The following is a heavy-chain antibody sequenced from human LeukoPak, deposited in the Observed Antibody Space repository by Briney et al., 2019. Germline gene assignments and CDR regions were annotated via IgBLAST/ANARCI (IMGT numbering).Heavy chain of an antibody. CDR2: ISTYNGNT. Sequence: ASVTVSFQGSGYTLTRYGISWVRQAPGQRGEWMGCISTYNGNTNYVHKLQGRVTMTTDTSTSTAYMELRSLRSDDTAVYYCARDTPDSSGFPHWCVPWGQGTLVSVCS. V-gene: IGHV1-18*04. CDR1: GYTLTRYG. D-gene: IGHD6-19*01. J-gene: IGHJ5*02. CDR3: ARDTPDSSGFPHWCVP.